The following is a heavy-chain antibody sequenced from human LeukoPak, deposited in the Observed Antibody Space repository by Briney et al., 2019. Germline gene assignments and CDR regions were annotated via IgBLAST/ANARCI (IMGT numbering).Heavy chain of an antibody. J-gene: IGHJ6*02. CDR3: ASPPAYSYGYRFDYYYGMDV. Sequence: SVKVSFTASGGTFSIYAISWVRQAPGQGLEWMGGIIPIFGTANYAQKFQGRVTITADESTSTAYMELSSLRSEDTAVYYCASPPAYSYGYRFDYYYGMDVWGQGTTVTVSS. CDR2: IIPIFGTA. D-gene: IGHD5-18*01. V-gene: IGHV1-69*13. CDR1: GGTFSIYA.